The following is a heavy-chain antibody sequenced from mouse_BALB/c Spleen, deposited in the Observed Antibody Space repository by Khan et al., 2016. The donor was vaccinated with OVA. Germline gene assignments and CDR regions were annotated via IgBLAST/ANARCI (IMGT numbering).Heavy chain of an antibody. CDR2: ISYSGSN. Sequence: EVQLQESGPGLLKPSQSLSLTCTVTGYSITSDYAWYWIRQFPGNQLEWMAYISYSGSNTYSPSLRSRISITRDTSKNQFFLLLNSVTTEDTATYYGANGRLLHPYPDYFDYWGQGTTLTVSS. CDR3: ANGRLLHPYPDYFDY. CDR1: GYSITSDYA. V-gene: IGHV3-2*02. D-gene: IGHD1-1*01. J-gene: IGHJ2*01.